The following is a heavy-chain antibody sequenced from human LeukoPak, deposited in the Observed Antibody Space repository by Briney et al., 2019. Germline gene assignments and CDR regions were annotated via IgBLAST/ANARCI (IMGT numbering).Heavy chain of an antibody. V-gene: IGHV3-30*04. D-gene: IGHD1-7*01. Sequence: GGSLRLSCAASGFTFSIYAMHWVRQAPGKGLEWVAVISNDGSDKYYADSVKGRFTISRDNSKSTLYLQMNSLRTEDTAVYYCAKDAVELAFDYWGQGTLVIVSS. CDR1: GFTFSIYA. CDR3: AKDAVELAFDY. CDR2: ISNDGSDK. J-gene: IGHJ4*02.